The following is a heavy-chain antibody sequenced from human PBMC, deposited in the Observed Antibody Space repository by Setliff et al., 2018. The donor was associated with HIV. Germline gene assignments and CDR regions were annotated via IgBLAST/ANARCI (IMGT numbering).Heavy chain of an antibody. CDR2: FYYSGSS. D-gene: IGHD2-2*01. V-gene: IGHV4-39*01. CDR1: GDSISRRIYY. J-gene: IGHJ4*02. Sequence: PSETLSLTCTVSGDSISRRIYYWGWIRQPPGKGLEWIGNFYYSGSSHYNPSLKSRVTISVDTSKSQFSLKLISVSAADTAVYYCAKLLPAADMAREIDSWGQGTQVTVSS. CDR3: AKLLPAADMAREIDS.